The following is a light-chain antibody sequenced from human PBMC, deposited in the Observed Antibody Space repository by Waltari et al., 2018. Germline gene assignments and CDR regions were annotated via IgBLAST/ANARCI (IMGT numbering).Light chain of an antibody. Sequence: EIVLTPSPGTLSLAPGERATLSCRASQTFSSNYLAWYQQKPGQPPRLLIYGASSRATGIPDRFSGSGSGTDFTLTISRLEPEDFALYYCQQYSSSPRLTFGGGTKVEVK. CDR1: QTFSSNY. V-gene: IGKV3-20*01. CDR3: QQYSSSPRLT. J-gene: IGKJ4*01. CDR2: GAS.